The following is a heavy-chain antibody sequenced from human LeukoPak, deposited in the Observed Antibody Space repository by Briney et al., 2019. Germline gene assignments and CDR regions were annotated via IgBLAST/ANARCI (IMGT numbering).Heavy chain of an antibody. CDR1: GLIVSSNY. Sequence: GGSLRLSCAASGLIVSSNYMTWVRQAPGKGLEWVSVIYSGGSIYYADSVKGRFTISRDNSRNTLYLQMNSLRAEDTAVYYCARALNGFDIWGPGTLVTVSS. CDR3: ARALNGFDI. J-gene: IGHJ3*02. CDR2: IYSGGSI. V-gene: IGHV3-53*01.